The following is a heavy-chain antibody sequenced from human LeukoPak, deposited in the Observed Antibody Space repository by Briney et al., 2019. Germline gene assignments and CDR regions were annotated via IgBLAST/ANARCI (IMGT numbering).Heavy chain of an antibody. CDR3: AKDAEGYSYGLDYYDSSGYYYFDY. D-gene: IGHD3-22*01. CDR1: GFTFSSYG. V-gene: IGHV3-30*18. Sequence: PGGSLRLSCAASGFTFSSYGMHWVRQAPGKGLEWVAVISYDGSNKYYADSVKGRFTISRDNCKNTLYLQMNSLRAEDTAVYYCAKDAEGYSYGLDYYDSSGYYYFDYWGQGTLVTVSS. CDR2: ISYDGSNK. J-gene: IGHJ4*02.